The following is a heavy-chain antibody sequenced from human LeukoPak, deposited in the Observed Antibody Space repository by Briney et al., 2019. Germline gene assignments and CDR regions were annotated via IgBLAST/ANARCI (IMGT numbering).Heavy chain of an antibody. CDR1: GGSISSSY. Sequence: SETLSLTCTVSGGSISSSYWSWIRQPPGKGLEWIGYIYYSGSTNYNPSLKSRVTISVDTSKNQFSLKLNSVTAVDTAVYYCARGRFLDAFDIWGQGTMVTVSS. J-gene: IGHJ3*02. CDR2: IYYSGST. V-gene: IGHV4-59*01. CDR3: ARGRFLDAFDI. D-gene: IGHD3-3*01.